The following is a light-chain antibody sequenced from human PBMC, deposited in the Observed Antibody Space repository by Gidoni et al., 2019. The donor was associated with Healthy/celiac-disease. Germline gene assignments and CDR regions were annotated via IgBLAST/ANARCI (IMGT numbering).Light chain of an antibody. Sequence: DIVMTQSPDSLPVSLGERATINCKSSQSVLYSPNNKNYLAWYQQKPGQHPKLLIYWASTRESGVPDRFSGSGSGTDFTLTISSLQAEDVAVYYCQQYYSTPYTFGQGTKLEIK. CDR3: QQYYSTPYT. V-gene: IGKV4-1*01. CDR1: QSVLYSPNNKNY. J-gene: IGKJ2*01. CDR2: WAS.